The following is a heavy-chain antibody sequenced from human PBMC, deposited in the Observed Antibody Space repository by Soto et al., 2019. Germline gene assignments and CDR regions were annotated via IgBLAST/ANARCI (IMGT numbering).Heavy chain of an antibody. CDR2: IYYSGST. D-gene: IGHD2-21*01. CDR3: ARSQGPYCGGDCNPGFDY. V-gene: IGHV4-59*08. CDR1: GGSISSYY. J-gene: IGHJ4*02. Sequence: SETLSLTFTVSGGSISSYYWSWIRQPPGKGLEWIGYIYYSGSTNYNPSLKSRVTISVDASKNQFSLKLSSVTAADTAVYYCARSQGPYCGGDCNPGFDYWGQGTLVTVS.